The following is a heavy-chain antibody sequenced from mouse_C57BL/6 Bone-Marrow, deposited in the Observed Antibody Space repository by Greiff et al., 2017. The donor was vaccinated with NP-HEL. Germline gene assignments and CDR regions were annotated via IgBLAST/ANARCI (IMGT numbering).Heavy chain of an antibody. D-gene: IGHD1-1*02. V-gene: IGHV1-76*01. J-gene: IGHJ3*01. CDR2: IYPGSGNT. CDR1: GYTFNDYY. CDR3: ASSPYGGFAY. Sequence: QVQLQQSGAELVRPGASVKLSCKASGYTFNDYYINWVKQRPGQGLEWIARIYPGSGNTYYNEKFKGKATLTAEKSSSTAYMQLSSLTSEDSAVYFCASSPYGGFAYWGQGTLVTVSA.